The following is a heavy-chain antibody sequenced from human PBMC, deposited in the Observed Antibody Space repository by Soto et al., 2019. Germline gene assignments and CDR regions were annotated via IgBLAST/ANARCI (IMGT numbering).Heavy chain of an antibody. D-gene: IGHD1-26*01. V-gene: IGHV3-23*01. J-gene: IGHJ4*02. CDR2: ISGSGGST. CDR1: GFTFSSYA. CDR3: ARRGSGSYSDY. Sequence: EVQLLESGGGLVQPGGSLRLSCAASGFTFSSYAMRWVRQAPVKGLEWVSAISGSGGSTYYADSVKGRFTISRDNSKNTLYLQMNGLRVEDTAVYYCARRGSGSYSDYWGQGTLVTVSS.